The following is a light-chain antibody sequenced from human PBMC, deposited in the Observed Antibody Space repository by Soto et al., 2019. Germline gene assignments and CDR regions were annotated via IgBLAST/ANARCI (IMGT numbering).Light chain of an antibody. CDR3: AAWDDSLNAVV. J-gene: IGLJ2*01. Sequence: QSVLTQPPSASGTPGQRVTISCSGSSSNIGRNTVNWYQQLPGTAPKVLIYSNNQRPSGVPDRLSGSKSGTSASLAISGLHSEDEADYYCAAWDDSLNAVVFGGGTK. CDR2: SNN. V-gene: IGLV1-44*01. CDR1: SSNIGRNT.